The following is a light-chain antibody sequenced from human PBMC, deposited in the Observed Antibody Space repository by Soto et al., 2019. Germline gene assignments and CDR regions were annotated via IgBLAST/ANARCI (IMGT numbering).Light chain of an antibody. Sequence: CTGTKNDIGVYDFVSWYQHHPGKAPRLIIYEVVQRPSGVPDRFSGSKSGNTASLTVSGLQAADEADYFCKSYAGSNTYVFGSGTKVTVL. V-gene: IGLV2-8*01. CDR3: KSYAGSNTYV. CDR2: EVV. J-gene: IGLJ1*01. CDR1: KNDIGVYDF.